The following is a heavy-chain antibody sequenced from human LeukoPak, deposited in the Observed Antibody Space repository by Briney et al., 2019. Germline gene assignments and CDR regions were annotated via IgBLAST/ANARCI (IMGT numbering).Heavy chain of an antibody. J-gene: IGHJ4*02. D-gene: IGHD1-26*01. CDR2: IYYSGST. CDR3: ARRYSGSYYEFDY. V-gene: IGHV4-59*01. Sequence: PSETLSLTCTVSGGSISSYYWSWIRQPPGKGLEWIGYIYYSGSTNYNPSLKSRVTISVDTSKNQFSLKLSSVTAADTAVYYCARRYSGSYYEFDYWGQGTLVTVSS. CDR1: GGSISSYY.